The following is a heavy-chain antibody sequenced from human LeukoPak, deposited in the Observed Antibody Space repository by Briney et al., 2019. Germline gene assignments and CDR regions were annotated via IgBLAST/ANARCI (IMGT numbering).Heavy chain of an antibody. V-gene: IGHV3-48*01. D-gene: IGHD3-10*01. CDR2: ISSSSSTI. CDR1: GFTFSSYS. Sequence: QPGGSLRLSCAASGFTFSSYSMNWVRQAPGKGLEWVSYISSSSSTIYYADSVKGRFTISRDNAKNSLYLQMNSLRAEDTAVYYCAKPVSPVLLWAMDVWGKGTTVTVSS. J-gene: IGHJ6*04. CDR3: AKPVSPVLLWAMDV.